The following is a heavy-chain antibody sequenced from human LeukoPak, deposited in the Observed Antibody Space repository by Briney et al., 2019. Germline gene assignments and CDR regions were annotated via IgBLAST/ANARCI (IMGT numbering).Heavy chain of an antibody. Sequence: GGSLRFHFAASGFTFSTSAMTWSRQTQGKGLEWVSGITGSSGSTKYADSVRGRFTISRDNSKNTVYLQMSSLRVEDTALYYCATYRGRGSPFDFWGQGTQVTVSS. CDR3: ATYRGRGSPFDF. CDR1: GFTFSTSA. CDR2: ITGSSGST. V-gene: IGHV3-23*01. J-gene: IGHJ4*02. D-gene: IGHD2-15*01.